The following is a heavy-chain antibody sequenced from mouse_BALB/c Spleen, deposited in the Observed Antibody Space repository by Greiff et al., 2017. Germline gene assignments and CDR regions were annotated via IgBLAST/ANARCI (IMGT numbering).Heavy chain of an antibody. V-gene: IGHV1-4*01. CDR1: GYTFTSYT. Sequence: VQLQQSGAELARPGASAKMSCKASGYTFTSYTMHWVKQRPGQGLEWIGYINPSSGYTNYNQKFKDKATLTADKSSSTAYMQLSSLTSEDSAVYYCARSGGYDAWFAYWGQGTLVTVSA. D-gene: IGHD2-2*01. J-gene: IGHJ3*01. CDR3: ARSGGYDAWFAY. CDR2: INPSSGYT.